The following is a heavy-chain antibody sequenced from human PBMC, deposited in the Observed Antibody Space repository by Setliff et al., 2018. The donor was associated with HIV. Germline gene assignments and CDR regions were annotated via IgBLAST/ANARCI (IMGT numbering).Heavy chain of an antibody. CDR1: GDTLSIHP. Sequence: ASVKVSCKASGDTLSIHPISWVRQAPGRGLDWMGGIIPAFGTPNYAQKFQGRVTITTDESTTTVFMELTGLTSEDTAVYYCARDYSPTFYYYDSSGTFDYWGQGTRFTVSS. V-gene: IGHV1-69*05. J-gene: IGHJ4*02. CDR2: IIPAFGTP. D-gene: IGHD3-22*01. CDR3: ARDYSPTFYYYDSSGTFDY.